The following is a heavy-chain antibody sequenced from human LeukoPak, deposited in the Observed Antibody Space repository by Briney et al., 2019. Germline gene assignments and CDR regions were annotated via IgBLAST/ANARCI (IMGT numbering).Heavy chain of an antibody. V-gene: IGHV3-30*18. CDR3: AKGYGFDSSGSEHYFEN. CDR2: ISYDGSNK. CDR1: GFTFSNYG. D-gene: IGHD3-22*01. J-gene: IGHJ4*02. Sequence: GGPLRLSCAASGFTFSNYGIHWVRQAPGKGLEWVAVISYDGSNKYYAESVKGRFTISRDNSKNTLYLQMNSLRAEDTALYYCAKGYGFDSSGSEHYFENWGQGILVTVSS.